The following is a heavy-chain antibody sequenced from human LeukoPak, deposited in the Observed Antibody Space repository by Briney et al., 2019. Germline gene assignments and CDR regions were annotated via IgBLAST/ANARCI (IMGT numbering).Heavy chain of an antibody. CDR2: IYPGDSDT. D-gene: IGHD6-13*01. V-gene: IGHV5-51*01. CDR1: GYSFTSYW. CDR3: ARQGQQLSPYNWFDP. J-gene: IGHJ5*02. Sequence: GESLKISCKGSGYSFTSYWIGWVRQMPGKGLEWMGIIYPGDSDTGYSPSFQGQVTISADKSISTAYLQWSSLKASDTAMYYCARQGQQLSPYNWFDPWGQGTLVTVSS.